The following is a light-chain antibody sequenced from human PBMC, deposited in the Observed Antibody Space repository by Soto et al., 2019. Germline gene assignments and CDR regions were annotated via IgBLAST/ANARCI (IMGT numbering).Light chain of an antibody. V-gene: IGKV3-20*01. CDR1: QSLTNTF. CDR2: GAS. Sequence: EILLTQSPGTLSLSPGDRATLSCRASQSLTNTFLAWYQQIPGQTPRLLIYGASTRATGIPDRFSGSGSGTDFTLTINRLEPEDFAAYFCQQYGTLPLSFGGGTKVDIK. CDR3: QQYGTLPLS. J-gene: IGKJ4*01.